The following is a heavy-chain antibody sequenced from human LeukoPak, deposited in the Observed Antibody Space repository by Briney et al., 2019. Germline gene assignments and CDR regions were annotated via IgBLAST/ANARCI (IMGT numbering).Heavy chain of an antibody. Sequence: GGSLRLSCAASGHTVSTNYMSWVRQAPGKGLEWVANIKEDGSEKYYVDSVKGRFTISRDNAKNSLYLQMNSLRAEDTAMYYCARVRSGYYYDYWGQGTLVTVSS. CDR3: ARVRSGYYYDY. V-gene: IGHV3-7*01. D-gene: IGHD3-3*01. CDR1: GHTVSTNY. CDR2: IKEDGSEK. J-gene: IGHJ4*02.